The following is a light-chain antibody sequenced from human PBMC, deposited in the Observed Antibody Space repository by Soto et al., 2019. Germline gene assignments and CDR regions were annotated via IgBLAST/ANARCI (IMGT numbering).Light chain of an antibody. V-gene: IGKV1-5*01. CDR1: HSLSKW. CDR3: RQYSPFPRT. CDR2: DAA. J-gene: IGKJ1*01. Sequence: DIQMTQSPSTLSASVGDRVVITCRASHSLSKWLAWYQPKPGKAPEVPIYDAATLEGGVTSRFSGSGSGTEFTLSISRLQPHDFATFYFRQYSPFPRTSGQGTKRDIK.